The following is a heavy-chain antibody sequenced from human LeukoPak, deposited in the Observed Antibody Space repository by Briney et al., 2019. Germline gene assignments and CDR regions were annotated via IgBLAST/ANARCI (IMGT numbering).Heavy chain of an antibody. D-gene: IGHD1-7*01. CDR2: INWNGGST. V-gene: IGHV3-20*04. Sequence: GGTLRLSCAASGFTFDDYGMSWVRQAPGKGLEWVSGINWNGGSTGYADSVKGRFTISRDNAKNSLYLQMHSLRAEDTALYYCARDPGTTSRYFDLWGRGTLVTVSS. CDR1: GFTFDDYG. CDR3: ARDPGTTSRYFDL. J-gene: IGHJ2*01.